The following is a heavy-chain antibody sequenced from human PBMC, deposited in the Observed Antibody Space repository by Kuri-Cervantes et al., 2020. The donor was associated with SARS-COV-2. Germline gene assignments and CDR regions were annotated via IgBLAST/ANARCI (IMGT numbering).Heavy chain of an antibody. Sequence: SVKVSCKASGGTLNTYSFSWVRQAPGQGLEWMGGIMPIFGTADYAQKFQDRVTITADEPTNTAYMELSSLRSEDTAVYYCARVEGSSWYAGNWFDPWGQGTLVTVSS. CDR1: GGTLNTYS. CDR3: ARVEGSSWYAGNWFDP. V-gene: IGHV1-69*13. J-gene: IGHJ5*02. D-gene: IGHD6-13*01. CDR2: IMPIFGTA.